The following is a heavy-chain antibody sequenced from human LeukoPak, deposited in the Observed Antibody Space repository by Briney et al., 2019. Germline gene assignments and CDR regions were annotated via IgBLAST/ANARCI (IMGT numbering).Heavy chain of an antibody. CDR1: GFTFDDYA. J-gene: IGHJ4*02. CDR2: ISGDGGST. CDR3: AKGGARWLQLYYFDY. Sequence: GGSLRLSFAASGFTFDDYAMHWVRQAPGKDLEWVALISGDGGSTYYADSVKGRFTISRDNSKNSLYLQMNSLRTEDTALYYCAKGGARWLQLYYFDYWGQGTLVTVSS. V-gene: IGHV3-43*02. D-gene: IGHD5-24*01.